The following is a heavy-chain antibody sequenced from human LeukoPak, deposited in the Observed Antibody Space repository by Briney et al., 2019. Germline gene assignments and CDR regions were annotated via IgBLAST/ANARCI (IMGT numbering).Heavy chain of an antibody. D-gene: IGHD4-17*01. Sequence: ASVKVSCKASGGTFSSYAISWVRQAPGQGLEWMGGIIPIFGTANYAQKFQGRVTITADESTRTAYMELSSLRSEDTAVYYCARPTGVRNEYGDYGLWGQGTLVTVSS. CDR1: GGTFSSYA. CDR2: IIPIFGTA. V-gene: IGHV1-69*13. J-gene: IGHJ4*02. CDR3: ARPTGVRNEYGDYGL.